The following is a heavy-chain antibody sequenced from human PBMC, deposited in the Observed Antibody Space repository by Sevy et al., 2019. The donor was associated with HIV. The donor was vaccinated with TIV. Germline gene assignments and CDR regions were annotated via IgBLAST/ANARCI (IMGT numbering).Heavy chain of an antibody. CDR2: ISGSGGST. V-gene: IGHV3-23*01. Sequence: GGSLRLSCAASGFSFNNYWMSWVRQAPGKGLEWVSTISGSGGSTYYADSVKGRFTISRDNFKNTLYLQMNSLRAEDTAVYYCAILGTYYYDGSGYYYQVPSDYWGQGTLVTVSS. CDR1: GFSFNNYW. J-gene: IGHJ4*02. D-gene: IGHD3-22*01. CDR3: AILGTYYYDGSGYYYQVPSDY.